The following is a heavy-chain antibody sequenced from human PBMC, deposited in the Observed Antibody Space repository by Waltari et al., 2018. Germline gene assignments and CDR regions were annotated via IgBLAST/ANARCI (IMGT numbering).Heavy chain of an antibody. D-gene: IGHD2-15*01. CDR1: GFTFSSYT. CDR2: ISNGSSYI. CDR3: AREWGVMVGTAGFYFDY. V-gene: IGHV3-21*01. J-gene: IGHJ4*02. Sequence: EVQLVGSGGGLVKPGGSLRLSCAASGFTFSSYTMNWVRQAPGKTLNLLSSISNGSSYIYYADSVKGRFTISSDNAKNSLYLQMNSLRVEDTAVYYCAREWGVMVGTAGFYFDYWGQGALVTVSS.